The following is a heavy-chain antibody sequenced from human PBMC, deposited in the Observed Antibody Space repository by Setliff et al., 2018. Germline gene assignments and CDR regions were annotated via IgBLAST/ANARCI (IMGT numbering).Heavy chain of an antibody. D-gene: IGHD7-27*01. CDR1: GESFSNNY. CDR3: AGVHWTTNWFLHY. J-gene: IGHJ4*01. V-gene: IGHV4-34*01. Sequence: PSETLSLTCSVYGESFSNNYWSWIRQSPGRGLEWIGESNHGGSTNYNPSLKGRVTISVDTSRNQFSLKLSSVTAADTAVYYCAGVHWTTNWFLHYWGQGTLVTVSS. CDR2: SNHGGST.